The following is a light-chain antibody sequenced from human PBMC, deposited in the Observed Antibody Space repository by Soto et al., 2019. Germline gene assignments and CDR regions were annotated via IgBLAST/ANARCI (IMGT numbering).Light chain of an antibody. V-gene: IGKV1-39*01. J-gene: IGKJ4*01. CDR3: QQGFSTPLT. Sequence: DIQMTQSPSSLSASVGDRVTITCRASQSVSLYLNWYQQKPGRAPELLISTASKLQSGVPSRFSGSGSGTHFTLTISGLQPEDSATYYCQQGFSTPLTFGGGTKVEI. CDR1: QSVSLY. CDR2: TAS.